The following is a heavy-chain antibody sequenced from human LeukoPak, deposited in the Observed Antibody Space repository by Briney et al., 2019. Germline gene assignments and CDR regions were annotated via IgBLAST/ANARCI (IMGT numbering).Heavy chain of an antibody. CDR2: ISYDGSNK. CDR3: AKDAEFIAATGAYGTYFDY. CDR1: GFAFSSYG. Sequence: GGSLRLSCAASGFAFSSYGMHWVRQAPGKGLEWVAVISYDGSNKYFADSVKGRFTISRDNFKNTLSLQMNSLRAEDTAVYYCAKDAEFIAATGAYGTYFDYWGQGTLVTVSS. J-gene: IGHJ4*02. D-gene: IGHD6-13*01. V-gene: IGHV3-30*18.